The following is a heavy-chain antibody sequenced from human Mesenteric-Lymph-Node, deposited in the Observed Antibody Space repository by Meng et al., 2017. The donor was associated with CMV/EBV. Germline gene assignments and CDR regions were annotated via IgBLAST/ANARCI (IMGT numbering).Heavy chain of an antibody. D-gene: IGHD4-11*01. Sequence: GESLKISCAASGFTISSYSMNWVRQAPGKGLEWVSYISSSSSTIYYADSVKGRFTISRDNAKNSLYLQMNSLRAEDTAVYYCASFLQYDGYYYYGMDVWGQGTTVTVSS. CDR1: GFTISSYS. CDR2: ISSSSSTI. V-gene: IGHV3-48*04. J-gene: IGHJ6*02. CDR3: ASFLQYDGYYYYGMDV.